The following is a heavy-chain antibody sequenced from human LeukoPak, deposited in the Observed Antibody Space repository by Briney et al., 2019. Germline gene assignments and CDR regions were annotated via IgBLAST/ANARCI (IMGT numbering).Heavy chain of an antibody. J-gene: IGHJ6*03. CDR2: INSDASVT. Sequence: GGSLRLSCAASGFTFSNYWMHWVRQTPGKGLVWVSRINSDASVTTYADSVKGRFTISRDNAKNTLYLQMNSLRAEDTAVYYCARDLSYGPPDYYYYYYMDVWGKGTTVTISS. CDR1: GFTFSNYW. V-gene: IGHV3-74*01. CDR3: ARDLSYGPPDYYYYYYMDV. D-gene: IGHD5-18*01.